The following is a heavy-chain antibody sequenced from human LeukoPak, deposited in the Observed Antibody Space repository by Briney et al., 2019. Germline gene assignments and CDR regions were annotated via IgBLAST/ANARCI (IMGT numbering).Heavy chain of an antibody. Sequence: ASVKVSCKASGYTFTGYYMHWVRQAPGQGLEWMGWINPNSGGTNYAERFQGRVTMTRDTSISTVYMELSRLRSDDTAVYYCARDRLSRADYMDVWGNGTTVTVSS. CDR1: GYTFTGYY. CDR3: ARDRLSRADYMDV. D-gene: IGHD6-6*01. V-gene: IGHV1-2*02. J-gene: IGHJ6*03. CDR2: INPNSGGT.